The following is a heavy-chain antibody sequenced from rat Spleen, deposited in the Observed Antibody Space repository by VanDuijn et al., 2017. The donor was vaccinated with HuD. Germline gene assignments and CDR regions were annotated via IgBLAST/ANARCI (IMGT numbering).Heavy chain of an antibody. CDR3: GREEFGVQY. CDR1: GFNFKDYW. D-gene: IGHD4-3*01. CDR2: INKDSSTI. J-gene: IGHJ2*01. Sequence: EVKLVESGGGLVQSGRSLKLSCAASGFNFKDYWMGWVRQAPGKGLEWIGEINKDSSTIKYTPSLKDKFTISRDNAQKTLYLQMSKLGSDDTAIYYCGREEFGVQYWGQGVMVTVSS. V-gene: IGHV4-2*01.